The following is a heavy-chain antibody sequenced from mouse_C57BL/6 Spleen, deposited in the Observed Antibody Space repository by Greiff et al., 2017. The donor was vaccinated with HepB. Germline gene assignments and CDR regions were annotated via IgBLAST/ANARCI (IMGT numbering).Heavy chain of an antibody. CDR3: ARRDVYYRYVDV. CDR2: IYPGDGDT. V-gene: IGHV1-80*01. Sequence: VQLQQSGAELVKPGASVKISCKASGYAFSSYWMNWVKQRPGKGLEWIGQIYPGDGDTNYNGKFKGKATLTADKSSSTAYMQHSSLTSEDSAVYLCARRDVYYRYVDVWGTGTTVTVSS. J-gene: IGHJ1*03. CDR1: GYAFSSYW.